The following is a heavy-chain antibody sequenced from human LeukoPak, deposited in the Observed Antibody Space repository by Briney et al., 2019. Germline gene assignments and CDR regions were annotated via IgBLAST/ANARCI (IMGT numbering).Heavy chain of an antibody. D-gene: IGHD3-22*01. CDR2: IYNSGST. Sequence: SETLSLTCTVSGGSISSHYWSWIRQPPGKGLEWIGYIYNSGSTNYNPSLKSRVTISVDTSKNQFSLRLYSVTAADTALYYCARGRIAKIVVVHSFQYGMDVWGQGTTVTVSS. CDR3: ARGRIAKIVVVHSFQYGMDV. J-gene: IGHJ6*02. CDR1: GGSISSHY. V-gene: IGHV4-59*11.